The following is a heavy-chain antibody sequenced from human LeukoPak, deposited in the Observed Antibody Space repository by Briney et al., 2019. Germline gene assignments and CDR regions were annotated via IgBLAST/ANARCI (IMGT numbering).Heavy chain of an antibody. CDR3: ARVGSYGMDV. J-gene: IGHJ6*02. Sequence: PSETLSLTCTVSGGSISSSSYYWGWIRQPPGKGLEWIGYIYYSGSTNYNPSLKSRVTISVDTSKNQFSLKLSSVTAADTAVYYCARVGSYGMDVWGQGTTVTVSS. V-gene: IGHV4-61*05. CDR2: IYYSGST. CDR1: GGSISSSSYY.